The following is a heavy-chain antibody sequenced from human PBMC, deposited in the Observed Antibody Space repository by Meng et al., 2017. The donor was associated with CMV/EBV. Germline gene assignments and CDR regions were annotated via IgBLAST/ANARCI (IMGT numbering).Heavy chain of an antibody. D-gene: IGHD3-3*01. J-gene: IGHJ3*02. CDR2: ISSSSSYI. CDR1: GFTFSSYS. Sequence: WWSLRLSCAASGFTFSSYSMNWVRQAPGKGLEWVSSISSSSSYIYYADSVKGRFTISRDNAKNSLYLQMNSLRAEDTAVYYCAREGPGPSYYDFWSGYYTGAAFDIWGQGTMVTVSS. CDR3: AREGPGPSYYDFWSGYYTGAAFDI. V-gene: IGHV3-21*01.